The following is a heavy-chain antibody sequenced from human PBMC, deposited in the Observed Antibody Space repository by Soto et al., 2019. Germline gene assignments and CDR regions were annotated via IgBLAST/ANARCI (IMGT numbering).Heavy chain of an antibody. Sequence: EVQLLESGGGLVQPGGSLRLSCAASGFISSSYAMNWVRQAPGKGLEWVSGISASGASKTYYADSVKGPFTISRDNSKNTVYLQMNSLRTEETAVYYCAKGGTVIRGVTLDYWGQGTLVSVSS. V-gene: IGHV3-23*01. CDR1: GFISSSYA. CDR2: ISASGASKT. CDR3: AKGGTVIRGVTLDY. D-gene: IGHD3-10*01. J-gene: IGHJ4*02.